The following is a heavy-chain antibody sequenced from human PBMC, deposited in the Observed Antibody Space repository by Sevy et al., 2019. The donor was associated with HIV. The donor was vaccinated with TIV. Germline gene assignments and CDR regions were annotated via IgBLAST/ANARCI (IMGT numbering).Heavy chain of an antibody. CDR2: IGSTGPTI. Sequence: GGSLRLSCVASGFTFSRYSMNWVRQAPGKGLEWVSNIGSTGPTIYYSDSVKGRFTISRDNAKNSLYLQMNSLREEDTAVYYCARPGSGWFEFDSWGQGTLVTVSS. V-gene: IGHV3-48*02. CDR3: ARPGSGWFEFDS. CDR1: GFTFSRYS. D-gene: IGHD6-19*01. J-gene: IGHJ4*02.